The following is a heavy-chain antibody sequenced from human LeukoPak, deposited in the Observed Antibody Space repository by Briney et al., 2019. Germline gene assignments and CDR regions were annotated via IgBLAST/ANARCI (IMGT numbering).Heavy chain of an antibody. J-gene: IGHJ6*03. Sequence: GGSLGFSWEASGFTFSNAGMSGVGKAPGKGREWVGGIKGKTVGGPTDYAAPVKGGFTISRDDSKNTLYLQMNSLKTEDTAVYYCTTDLSYDFWSGYSWDYYYYMDVWGKGTTVTVSS. CDR3: TTDLSYDFWSGYSWDYYYYMDV. CDR2: IKGKTVGGPT. D-gene: IGHD3-3*01. CDR1: GFTFSNAG. V-gene: IGHV3-15*01.